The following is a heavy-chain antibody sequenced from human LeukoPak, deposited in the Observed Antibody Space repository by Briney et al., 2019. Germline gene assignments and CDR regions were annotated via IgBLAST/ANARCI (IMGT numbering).Heavy chain of an antibody. J-gene: IGHJ4*02. Sequence: PGGSLRLSCAASGFTFSSYGMSWVRQAPGKGLEWVSAISGSGGSTYYADSVKGRFTISRDNAKNSLYLQTNSLRAEDTAIYYCARGPSGGHYDSSGYGDYWGQGTLVTVSS. V-gene: IGHV3-23*01. D-gene: IGHD3-22*01. CDR3: ARGPSGGHYDSSGYGDY. CDR1: GFTFSSYG. CDR2: ISGSGGST.